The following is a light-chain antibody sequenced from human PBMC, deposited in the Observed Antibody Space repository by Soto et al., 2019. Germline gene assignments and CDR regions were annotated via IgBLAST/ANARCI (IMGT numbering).Light chain of an antibody. CDR2: GAS. CDR3: EQYGSSPQT. V-gene: IGKV3-20*01. CDR1: QSVSSSY. Sequence: EIVLTQSPGTLSLSPGERATLSCRASQSVSSSYLAWYQQKPGQAPRLLIYGASSRATGIPDRFSGSGSGTDFTVTISRLEPEVFAVYYCEQYGSSPQTFGEGSRWTS. J-gene: IGKJ1*01.